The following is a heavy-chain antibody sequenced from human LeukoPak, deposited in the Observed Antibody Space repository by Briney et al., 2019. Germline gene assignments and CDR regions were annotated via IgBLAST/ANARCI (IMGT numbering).Heavy chain of an antibody. CDR1: VFSFSSYS. Sequence: GWSLRLSCAASVFSFSSYSMNVVRQAPGNGLEWVSSISSSSSYIYYADAVKGRFTISRDNAKNSLYLQMNSLRAEDTAVYYCATRPLYSSGWPFDYWGQGALVTVSS. CDR3: ATRPLYSSGWPFDY. V-gene: IGHV3-21*01. CDR2: ISSSSSYI. D-gene: IGHD6-19*01. J-gene: IGHJ4*02.